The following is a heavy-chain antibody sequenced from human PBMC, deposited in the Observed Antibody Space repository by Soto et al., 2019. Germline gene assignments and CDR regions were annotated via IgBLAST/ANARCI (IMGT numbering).Heavy chain of an antibody. J-gene: IGHJ4*02. CDR1: GYTFTDFY. Sequence: QVHQVRSGAEVKEPGASVRVSCKASGYTFTDFYIHWVRQAPGQGLEWMGRINPNSGGTNYAQKFQGRVTLTRDTSITTAYMDLSSLRSDDTAVYYCARDYDPPHWGQGTLVTVSS. CDR2: INPNSGGT. CDR3: ARDYDPPH. D-gene: IGHD3-22*01. V-gene: IGHV1-2*06.